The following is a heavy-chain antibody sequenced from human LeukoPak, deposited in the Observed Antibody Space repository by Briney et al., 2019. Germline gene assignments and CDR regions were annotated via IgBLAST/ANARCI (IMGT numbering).Heavy chain of an antibody. CDR3: ARESLGRYFDQIYPRDAFDI. D-gene: IGHD3-9*01. Sequence: ASVNVSCTASGYTFTGYYMHWVRQAPGQGLEWMGWINPNSGGTNYAQKFQGWVTMTRDTSISTAYMELSRLRSDDTAVYYCARESLGRYFDQIYPRDAFDIWGQGTMVTVSS. J-gene: IGHJ3*02. V-gene: IGHV1-2*04. CDR1: GYTFTGYY. CDR2: INPNSGGT.